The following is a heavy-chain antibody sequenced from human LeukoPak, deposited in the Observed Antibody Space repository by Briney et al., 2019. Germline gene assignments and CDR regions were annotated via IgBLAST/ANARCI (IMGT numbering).Heavy chain of an antibody. Sequence: GASLRISCKGSGYTFTSYWITWVRQMPGKGLEWMGRIDPTDSFTHYSPSFQGHVTISVDKSITTAYLQWSSLKASDTAMYYCARLGDILTGQYGAFDIWGQGTLVTVSS. J-gene: IGHJ3*02. V-gene: IGHV5-10-1*01. D-gene: IGHD3-9*01. CDR2: IDPTDSFT. CDR3: ARLGDILTGQYGAFDI. CDR1: GYTFTSYW.